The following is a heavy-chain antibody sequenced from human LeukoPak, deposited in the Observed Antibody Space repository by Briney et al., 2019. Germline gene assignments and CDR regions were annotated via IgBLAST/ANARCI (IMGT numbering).Heavy chain of an antibody. Sequence: GASVKVSCKTSGYTFTGYYMHWVRQAPGQGLEWMGGIIPIFDTANYAQKFQGRVTITADKSTSTAYMELSSLRSEDTAVYYCAREVGSGWFDYWGQGTLVTVSS. CDR2: IIPIFDTA. V-gene: IGHV1-69*06. CDR1: GYTFTGYY. CDR3: AREVGSGWFDY. D-gene: IGHD6-19*01. J-gene: IGHJ4*02.